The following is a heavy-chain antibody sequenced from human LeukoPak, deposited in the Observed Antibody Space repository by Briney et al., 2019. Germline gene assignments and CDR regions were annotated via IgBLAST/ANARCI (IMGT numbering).Heavy chain of an antibody. CDR1: GYTFTSYG. CDR2: INPKSGDT. D-gene: IGHD1-20*01. CDR3: ARDGGITGIHFYRYGMDV. Sequence: GASVKVSCKASGYTFTSYGISWVRQVPGQGLEWMGWINPKSGDTNYAQKFQGRVTMTRDTSISTAYMELRRLRSDDTAVYYCARDGGITGIHFYRYGMDVWGQGTTVTVSS. J-gene: IGHJ6*02. V-gene: IGHV1-2*02.